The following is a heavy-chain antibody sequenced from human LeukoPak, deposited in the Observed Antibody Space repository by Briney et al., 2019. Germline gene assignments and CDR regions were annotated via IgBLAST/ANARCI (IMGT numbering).Heavy chain of an antibody. Sequence: GGSLRLSCAASGFAFSSYSMNWVRQAPGKGLEWVSSISSRSSYIYYADSVKGRFTISRDNAKNSLYLQMNSLRAEDTAVYYCARHEYSNYLGVGVGMDVWGQGTTVTVSS. CDR1: GFAFSSYS. V-gene: IGHV3-21*01. J-gene: IGHJ6*02. D-gene: IGHD4-11*01. CDR2: ISSRSSYI. CDR3: ARHEYSNYLGVGVGMDV.